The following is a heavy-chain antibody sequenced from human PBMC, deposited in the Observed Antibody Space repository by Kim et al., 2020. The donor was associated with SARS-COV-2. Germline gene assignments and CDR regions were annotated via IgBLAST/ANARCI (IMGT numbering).Heavy chain of an antibody. J-gene: IGHJ6*01. CDR1: GGSFSGYY. CDR2: INHSEGT. D-gene: IGHD6-19*01. CDR3: ARGMYGSAWAINYGMDV. Sequence: SETLSLTCAVYGGSFSGYYWSWIRQPPGKGLEWIGEINHSEGTKYNPSLKSRVTISEDTSKSQFSLKLSSVDAADPAVYYCARGMYGSAWAINYGMDVWG. V-gene: IGHV4-34*01.